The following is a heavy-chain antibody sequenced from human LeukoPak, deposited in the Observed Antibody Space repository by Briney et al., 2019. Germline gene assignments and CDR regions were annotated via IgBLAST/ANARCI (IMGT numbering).Heavy chain of an antibody. CDR2: ISGSGGST. J-gene: IGHJ6*02. Sequence: GSLRLSCAASGFTFSSYAMSWVRQAPGKGLEWVSAISGSGGSTYYADSVKGRFTISRDNSKNTLYLQMNGLRAEDTAVYYCARGGGALYGMDVWGQGTTVTVSS. CDR3: ARGGGALYGMDV. CDR1: GFTFSSYA. D-gene: IGHD2-21*01. V-gene: IGHV3-23*01.